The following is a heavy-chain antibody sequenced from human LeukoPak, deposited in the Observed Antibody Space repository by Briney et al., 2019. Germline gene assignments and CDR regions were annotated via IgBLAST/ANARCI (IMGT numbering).Heavy chain of an antibody. CDR2: IYYTGST. V-gene: IGHV4-39*01. CDR1: GGSISSSSYY. CDR3: ARLHYGGNYGYYYYYMDV. D-gene: IGHD4-23*01. Sequence: SETLSLTCTVSGGSISSSSYYWGWIRQPPGKGLEWIGSIYYTGSTYYNPSLKSRVTISVDTSKNQFSLKLSSVTAADTAVYYCARLHYGGNYGYYYYYMDVWGKGTTVTVSS. J-gene: IGHJ6*03.